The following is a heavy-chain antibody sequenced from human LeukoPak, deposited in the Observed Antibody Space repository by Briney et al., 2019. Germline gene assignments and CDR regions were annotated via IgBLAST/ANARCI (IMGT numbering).Heavy chain of an antibody. J-gene: IGHJ3*02. V-gene: IGHV4-59*01. D-gene: IGHD3-3*01. CDR2: IYYSGSN. CDR3: ARATTYYDFWSGYYPLDAFDI. CDR1: GGSISSYY. Sequence: SETLSLTCTLSGGSISSYYWSWIRQPPGKGLEWIGYIYYSGSNNYNPSLKSRVTISVDTSKNQFSLKLSSMTAADTAVYYCARATTYYDFWSGYYPLDAFDIWGQGTMVTVSS.